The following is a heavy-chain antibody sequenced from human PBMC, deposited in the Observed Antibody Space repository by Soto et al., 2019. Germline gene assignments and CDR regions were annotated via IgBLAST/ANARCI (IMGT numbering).Heavy chain of an antibody. CDR2: ISWNSGNI. CDR1: EFTFDDYA. V-gene: IGHV3-9*01. Sequence: PGGSLRLSCAASEFTFDDYAMHWVRQAPGKGLEWLSGISWNSGNIGYADSVKGRFTISRDNAKNSLYLQMNSLRAEDTALYFCAKDKSAGYSSGGLDYWGQGTLVTVSS. J-gene: IGHJ4*02. D-gene: IGHD6-19*01. CDR3: AKDKSAGYSSGGLDY.